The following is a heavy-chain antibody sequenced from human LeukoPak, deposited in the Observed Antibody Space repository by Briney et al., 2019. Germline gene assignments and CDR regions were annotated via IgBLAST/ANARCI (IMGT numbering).Heavy chain of an antibody. Sequence: PGGSLRLSCAASGFTFDDYAMHWVRQAPGKGLEWVSGISWNSGSIGYADSVKGRFTISRDNAKNSLYLQMNSLRAGDTALYYCAKVAAAGTSTCWFDPWGQGTLVTVSS. J-gene: IGHJ5*02. CDR2: ISWNSGSI. CDR1: GFTFDDYA. CDR3: AKVAAAGTSTCWFDP. V-gene: IGHV3-9*01. D-gene: IGHD6-13*01.